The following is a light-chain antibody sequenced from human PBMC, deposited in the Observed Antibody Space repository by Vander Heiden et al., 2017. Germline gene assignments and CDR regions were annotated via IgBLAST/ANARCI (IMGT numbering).Light chain of an antibody. Sequence: QSALTQPASVSGSPGQSITISCTGSSSDVGGHNCVAWYQQHPGKAPKLMIFDVSNRPSGVSTRFSGSKSGNTASLTISGRQTEDEADYYCSSYTGSITWVFGGGTKVTVL. V-gene: IGLV2-14*03. CDR3: SSYTGSITWV. CDR1: SSDVGGHNC. CDR2: DVS. J-gene: IGLJ3*02.